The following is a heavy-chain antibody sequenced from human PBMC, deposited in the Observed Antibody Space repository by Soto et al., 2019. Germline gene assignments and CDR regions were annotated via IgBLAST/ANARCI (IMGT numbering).Heavy chain of an antibody. J-gene: IGHJ6*02. Sequence: ETLSLTCSVSGGSISSYYWSWIRQSAGKGLEWIGRIQNSGNAYYNPSLEGRVTISEDTSKNQFSLKVSSVTAADTAVYYCARDGTSSYGLDVWGQGTTVTVSS. CDR3: ARDGTSSYGLDV. CDR2: IQNSGNA. D-gene: IGHD2-2*01. CDR1: GGSISSYY. V-gene: IGHV4-4*07.